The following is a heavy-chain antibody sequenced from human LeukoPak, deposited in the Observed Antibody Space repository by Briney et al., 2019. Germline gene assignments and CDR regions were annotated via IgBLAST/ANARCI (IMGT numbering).Heavy chain of an antibody. J-gene: IGHJ5*02. CDR3: AKVGSRRSLNIAAAGTRFDP. Sequence: PGGSLRLSCAASGFTFSSYAMSWVRQAPGKGLEWVSAISGSGGSTYYADSVKGRFTISRDNSKNTLYLQMNSLRAEDTAVYYCAKVGSRRSLNIAAAGTRFDPWGQGTLVTVSS. D-gene: IGHD6-13*01. CDR1: GFTFSSYA. V-gene: IGHV3-23*01. CDR2: ISGSGGST.